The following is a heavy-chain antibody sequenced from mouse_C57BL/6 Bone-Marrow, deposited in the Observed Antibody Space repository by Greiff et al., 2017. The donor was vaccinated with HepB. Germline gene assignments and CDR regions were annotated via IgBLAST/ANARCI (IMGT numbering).Heavy chain of an antibody. J-gene: IGHJ1*03. D-gene: IGHD2-3*01. CDR3: ARRWLLLYWYFDV. CDR2: IYPRSGNT. CDR1: GYTFTSYG. V-gene: IGHV1-81*01. Sequence: QVQLKESGAELARPGASVKLSCKASGYTFTSYGISWVKQRTGQGLEWIGEIYPRSGNTYYNEKFKGKATLTADKSSSTAYMELRSLTSEDSAVYFCARRWLLLYWYFDVWGTGTTVTVSS.